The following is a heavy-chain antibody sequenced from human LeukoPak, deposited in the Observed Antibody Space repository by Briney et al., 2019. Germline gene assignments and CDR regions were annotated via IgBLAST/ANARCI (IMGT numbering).Heavy chain of an antibody. CDR2: INWNGGST. CDR1: GFTFDDYG. J-gene: IGHJ4*02. D-gene: IGHD3-9*01. V-gene: IGHV3-20*04. Sequence: GGSLRLSCAASGFTFDDYGMSWVRQAPGKGLEWVSGINWNGGSTGYADSVKGRFTISRDNSKNTLYLQMNSLRAEDTAVYYCANFPPRGDGYEILGLYYWGQGTLVTVSS. CDR3: ANFPPRGDGYEILGLYY.